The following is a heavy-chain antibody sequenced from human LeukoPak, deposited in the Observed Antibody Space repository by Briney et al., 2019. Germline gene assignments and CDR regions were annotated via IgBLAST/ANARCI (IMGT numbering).Heavy chain of an antibody. V-gene: IGHV3-23*01. D-gene: IGHD6-13*01. CDR1: GFTFRNYD. CDR2: ISNSGGNT. Sequence: PGGSLRLSCAASGFTFRNYDMSWVRQAPGKGLEWVSAISNSGGNTYYADSVKGRFTISRDNSKNTLYLQMHSLRAEDTAVYYCAKDHFIAAAGPRKNWFDPWGQGTLVTVSS. CDR3: AKDHFIAAAGPRKNWFDP. J-gene: IGHJ5*02.